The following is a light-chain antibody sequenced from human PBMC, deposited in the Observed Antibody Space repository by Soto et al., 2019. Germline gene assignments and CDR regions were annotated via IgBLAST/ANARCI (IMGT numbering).Light chain of an antibody. CDR1: QSVSSN. CDR2: GAS. Sequence: EIVMTQSPATLSVSPGERATLSCRASQSVSSNLAWYQQKLGQAPRLLIYGASTRATGIPARFSGSGSGTEVTLTISSLQSEDVAVYYCQHYDNWSPWTFGQGTKVEIK. CDR3: QHYDNWSPWT. J-gene: IGKJ1*01. V-gene: IGKV3-15*01.